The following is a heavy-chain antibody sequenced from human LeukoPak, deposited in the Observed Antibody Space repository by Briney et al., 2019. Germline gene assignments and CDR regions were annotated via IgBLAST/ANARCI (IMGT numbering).Heavy chain of an antibody. CDR2: ISNSNNYI. D-gene: IGHD2-15*01. Sequence: PGGSLRLSCAASGFTFSSYSMNWVRQARGKGLEWVSSISNSNNYIYYADSVKGRFTISRDNAKNSLFLQMNSLRAEDTAVYYCAKDPNCSGGSCYSYPFYWGQGTLVTVSS. V-gene: IGHV3-21*01. J-gene: IGHJ4*02. CDR3: AKDPNCSGGSCYSYPFY. CDR1: GFTFSSYS.